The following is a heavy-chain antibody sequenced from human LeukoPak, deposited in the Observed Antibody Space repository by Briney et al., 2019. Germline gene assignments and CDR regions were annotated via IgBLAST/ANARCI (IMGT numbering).Heavy chain of an antibody. CDR2: IYYSGST. V-gene: IGHV4-59*01. CDR1: GGSISSYY. Sequence: SETLSLTCTVAGGSISSYYWSWIRQPPGKGLEWIGYIYYSGSTNYNPSLKSRVTISVDPSKNQFSLKLSSVTAADTAVYYCARVITMVRGVKQYYFDYWGQGTLVTVSS. CDR3: ARVITMVRGVKQYYFDY. D-gene: IGHD3-10*01. J-gene: IGHJ4*02.